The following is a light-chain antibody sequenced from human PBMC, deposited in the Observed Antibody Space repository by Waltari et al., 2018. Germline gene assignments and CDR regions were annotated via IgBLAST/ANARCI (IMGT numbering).Light chain of an antibody. Sequence: QSVLTQPPSVSGFPGDKVTIPCSRGPSPVGNNDVYWYRQFPGSVPELLIYETNGRRTGTPDRFSASKSGTSAALDITGLQPGDEADYYCGTWDSSMAVWLFGGGTKLIV. V-gene: IGLV1-51*02. CDR3: GTWDSSMAVWL. J-gene: IGLJ3*02. CDR1: PSPVGNND. CDR2: ETN.